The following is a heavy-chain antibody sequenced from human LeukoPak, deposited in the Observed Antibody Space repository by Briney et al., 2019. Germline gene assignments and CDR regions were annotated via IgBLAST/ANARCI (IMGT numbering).Heavy chain of an antibody. Sequence: SETLSLTCSVSDGSISSYYWSWIRQPPGKGLEWIGYIYYTGSTNYNPSLKSRVTISVDTSKKHFSLKLNSVTAADTAVYYCARELCSTTTCYFDNWGQGTLVTVSS. CDR1: DGSISSYY. CDR3: ARELCSTTTCYFDN. CDR2: IYYTGST. V-gene: IGHV4-59*01. J-gene: IGHJ4*02. D-gene: IGHD2-2*01.